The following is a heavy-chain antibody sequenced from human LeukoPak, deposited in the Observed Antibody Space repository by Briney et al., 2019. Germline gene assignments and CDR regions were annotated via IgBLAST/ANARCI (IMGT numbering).Heavy chain of an antibody. CDR2: INPNSGGT. D-gene: IGHD5-24*01. CDR1: GYTFTGYY. CDR3: AIHQREIRDGYNYEYYFDY. V-gene: IGHV1-2*02. Sequence: ASVKVSCKASGYTFTGYYMHWVRQAPGQGLEWMGWINPNSGGTNYAQKFQGRVTMTRDTSISTAYMELSRLRSDDTAVYYCAIHQREIRDGYNYEYYFDYWGQGTLVTVSS. J-gene: IGHJ4*02.